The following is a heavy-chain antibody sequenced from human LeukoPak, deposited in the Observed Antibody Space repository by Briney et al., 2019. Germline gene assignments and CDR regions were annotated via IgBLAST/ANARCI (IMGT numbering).Heavy chain of an antibody. Sequence: GESLKISCKGSGYTFTTYWISWVRQMPGKGLEWMGRIDPSDSYTNYSPSFQGHVTISVDQSISTAYLQWSSLKASDTAIYHCATPMVRGLNYWGQGTLVTVSS. V-gene: IGHV5-10-1*01. D-gene: IGHD3-10*01. CDR3: ATPMVRGLNY. J-gene: IGHJ4*02. CDR2: IDPSDSYT. CDR1: GYTFTTYW.